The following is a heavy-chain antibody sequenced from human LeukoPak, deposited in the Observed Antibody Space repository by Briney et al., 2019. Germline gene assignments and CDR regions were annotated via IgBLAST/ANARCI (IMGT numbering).Heavy chain of an antibody. J-gene: IGHJ4*02. Sequence: GGSLRLSCAASGFIFSDYYMNWIRQAPGQGLEWISYISSSSSYTNYADSVRGRFTISRDNAKNLLYLQMNSLRAEDTAVYYCARCIRGYSYGTDYWGQGTLVTVSS. D-gene: IGHD5-18*01. CDR2: ISSSSSYT. CDR3: ARCIRGYSYGTDY. CDR1: GFIFSDYY. V-gene: IGHV3-11*03.